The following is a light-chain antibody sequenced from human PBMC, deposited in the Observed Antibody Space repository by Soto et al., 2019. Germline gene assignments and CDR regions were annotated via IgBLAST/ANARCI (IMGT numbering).Light chain of an antibody. Sequence: QSVLTQPPSVSGTPGQRVTISCSGSISNIGNNYVYWFQQLTGTAPKVLSNRNNQRPSGVPDRFSGSKSGTSASLAISGLRSEDEAEYYCAEWDDTVRSYVFGTGTKLTVL. CDR2: RNN. CDR1: ISNIGNNY. J-gene: IGLJ1*01. V-gene: IGLV1-47*01. CDR3: AEWDDTVRSYV.